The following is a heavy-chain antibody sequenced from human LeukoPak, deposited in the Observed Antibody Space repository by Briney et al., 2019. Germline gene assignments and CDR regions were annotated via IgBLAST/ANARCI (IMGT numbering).Heavy chain of an antibody. CDR1: GFTVSSTY. J-gene: IGHJ4*02. D-gene: IGHD4-17*01. V-gene: IGHV3-7*01. Sequence: VQPGRSLRPSWAASGFTVSSTYMSSARPAPGKGLEWGANIKQDGSEKYYVDSVKGRFTISRDNANNSLYLQMNSLRAEDTAVYYCARRRHLFTTVTTYDNWGQGTLVTVSS. CDR3: ARRRHLFTTVTTYDN. CDR2: IKQDGSEK.